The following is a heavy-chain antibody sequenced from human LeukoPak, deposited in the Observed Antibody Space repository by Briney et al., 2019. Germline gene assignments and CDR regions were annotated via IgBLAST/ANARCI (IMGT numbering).Heavy chain of an antibody. J-gene: IGHJ4*02. CDR1: GFTFSSCT. D-gene: IGHD6-13*01. CDR3: ARGRGVAAGTRSYFDY. V-gene: IGHV3-21*01. Sequence: GGSLRLSCAASGFTFSSCTMNWFRQAPGKGLEWSSSIISSSSYIYYADSVKGRFTISRDNAKNSLYLQMNSLRAEDTAVYYCARGRGVAAGTRSYFDYWGQGTLVTVSS. CDR2: IISSSSYI.